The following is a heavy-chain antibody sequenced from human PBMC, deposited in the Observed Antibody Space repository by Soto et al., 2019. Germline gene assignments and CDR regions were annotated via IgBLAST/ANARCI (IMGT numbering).Heavy chain of an antibody. CDR3: ARDLDIVATDAFDI. CDR2: IYYSGST. V-gene: IGHV4-59*12. D-gene: IGHD5-12*01. J-gene: IGHJ3*02. CDR1: GGSISSYY. Sequence: PSETLSLTCTVSGGSISSYYWSWIRQPPGKGLEWIGYIYYSGSTNYNPSLKSRFTISRDNAKNSLYLQMNSLRAEDTAVYYCARDLDIVATDAFDIWGQGTMVTVSS.